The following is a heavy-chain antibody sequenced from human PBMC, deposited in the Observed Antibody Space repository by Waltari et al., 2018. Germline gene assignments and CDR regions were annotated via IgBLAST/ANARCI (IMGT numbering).Heavy chain of an antibody. CDR2: IKEDGSEK. D-gene: IGHD6-19*01. CDR3: ARRNGCDY. V-gene: IGHV3-7*01. J-gene: IGHJ4*02. CDR1: GFSFSDNW. Sequence: EVQLVESGGGLVQPGGSLRLSCAASGFSFSDNWRTWVGQAPGKGLEWGANIKEDGSEKYYVDSVKVRFTISRDNAKNSLYLQMNSLRAEDSAVYYCARRNGCDYWGQGTLVTVSS.